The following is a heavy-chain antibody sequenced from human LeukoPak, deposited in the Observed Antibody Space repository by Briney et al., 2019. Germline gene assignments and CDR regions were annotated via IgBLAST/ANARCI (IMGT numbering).Heavy chain of an antibody. CDR1: GGSFSGYY. J-gene: IGHJ5*02. V-gene: IGHV4-59*01. D-gene: IGHD3-10*01. Sequence: SETLSLTCAVYGGSFSGYYWSWIRQPPGKGLEWIGYIYYSGSTNYNPSLKSRVTISVDTSKNQFSLKLSSVTAADTAVYYCARATMVRGVIFDPWGQGTLVTVSS. CDR2: IYYSGST. CDR3: ARATMVRGVIFDP.